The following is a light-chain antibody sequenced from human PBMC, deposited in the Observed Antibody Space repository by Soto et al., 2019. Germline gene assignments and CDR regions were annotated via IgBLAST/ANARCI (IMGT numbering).Light chain of an antibody. CDR2: FDD. V-gene: IGLV1-36*01. CDR1: SSNVENNA. Sequence: QSVLTQPPSVSAAPRQRVTISCSGSSSNVENNAVNWYQQLPGEAPKLLIYFDDLLPSGVSDRFSGSKSGTTASLAISGLQSEDEADYYCAAWDDSLDAVIFGGGTKVTVL. CDR3: AAWDDSLDAVI. J-gene: IGLJ2*01.